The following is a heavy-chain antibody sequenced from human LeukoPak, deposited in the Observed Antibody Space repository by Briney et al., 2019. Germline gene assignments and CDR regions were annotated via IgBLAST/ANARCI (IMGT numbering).Heavy chain of an antibody. Sequence: SQTHSLTCAVSGDSVSSTSVAWNWIRQSPSRGLEWLGRTYYRSKWHNDYSVSVKSRITINPDTSKNQFSLQLNSVTPEDTAVYYCARDNDAFDIWGQGTMVTVSS. CDR1: GDSVSSTSVA. J-gene: IGHJ3*02. V-gene: IGHV6-1*01. CDR2: TYYRSKWHN. CDR3: ARDNDAFDI.